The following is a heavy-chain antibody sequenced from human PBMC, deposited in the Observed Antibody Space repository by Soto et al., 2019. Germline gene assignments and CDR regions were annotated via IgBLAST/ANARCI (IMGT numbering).Heavy chain of an antibody. Sequence: PSETLSLTCTVSGGSINSGDYSWTWIRQPPGKGLEWIGYIYHTGTTYYNMSLKSRVTISVDRSKNQFSLKLSSVTAADTAVYYCARGIYYYDSSGDSWFDPRGQGTLVTVSS. CDR1: GGSINSGDYS. CDR2: IYHTGTT. V-gene: IGHV4-30-2*01. CDR3: ARGIYYYDSSGDSWFDP. J-gene: IGHJ5*02. D-gene: IGHD3-22*01.